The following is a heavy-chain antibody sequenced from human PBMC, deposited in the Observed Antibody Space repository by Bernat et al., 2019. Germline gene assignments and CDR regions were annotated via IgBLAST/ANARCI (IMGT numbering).Heavy chain of an antibody. D-gene: IGHD6-19*01. V-gene: IGHV3-30*18. CDR1: GFTFSSYG. CDR2: ISYDGSNK. Sequence: QVQLVESGGGVVQPGRSLRLSCAASGFTFSSYGMHWVRQAPGKGLEWVAVISYDGSNKYDADSVKGRFTISRDNSKNTLYLQMNSLRAEDTAGYYCAKGVVGTSLKRSPLDYWGQGTLVTVSS. CDR3: AKGVVGTSLKRSPLDY. J-gene: IGHJ4*02.